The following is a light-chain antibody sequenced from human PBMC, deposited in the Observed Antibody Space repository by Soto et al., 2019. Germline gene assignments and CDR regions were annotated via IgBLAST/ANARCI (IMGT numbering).Light chain of an antibody. V-gene: IGKV1-9*01. CDR2: IAS. CDR3: QQVNSYPIT. CDR1: QGIRNY. J-gene: IGKJ5*01. Sequence: DIQMTHSPSTLSASVADRFTSTFPASQGIRNYLAWYQQKPGRAPKLLIYIASTLQSGVPSRFSGSYSGTEFTLTITSLQPEDFATYYCQQVNSYPITFGQGTRLEIK.